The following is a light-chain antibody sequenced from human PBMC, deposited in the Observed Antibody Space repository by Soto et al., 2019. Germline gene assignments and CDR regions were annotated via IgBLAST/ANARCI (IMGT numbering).Light chain of an antibody. J-gene: IGKJ1*01. CDR3: MQATKSPWT. Sequence: DIVMTQTPLSSPVTLGQAASISCRSSQRLVHKDGNTYLSWFQQRPGQPPRLLIYKVPDRFSGVPDRFSGSGAGTDFTLTSSSVDAEDVGVYYCMQATKSPWTFGQGKKVEIK. V-gene: IGKV2-24*01. CDR2: KVP. CDR1: QRLVHKDGNTY.